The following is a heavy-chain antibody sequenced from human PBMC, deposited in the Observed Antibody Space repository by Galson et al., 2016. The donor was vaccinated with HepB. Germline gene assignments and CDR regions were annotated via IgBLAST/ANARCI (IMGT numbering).Heavy chain of an antibody. D-gene: IGHD6-13*01. J-gene: IGHJ6*02. V-gene: IGHV3-23*01. CDR1: GFTFSGYS. Sequence: SLRLSCAASGFTFSGYSMNWVRQAPGKGLQWVSTISALGGTTHYADPVKGRFTIARDNAKNTLYLQMSSLRADDTALYYCAKKGHPYTSQWFESQYPGMDVWGQGTTVTVSS. CDR2: ISALGGTT. CDR3: AKKGHPYTSQWFESQYPGMDV.